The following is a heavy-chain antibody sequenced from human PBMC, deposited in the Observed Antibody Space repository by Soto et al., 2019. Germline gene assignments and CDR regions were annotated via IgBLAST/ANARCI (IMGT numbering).Heavy chain of an antibody. Sequence: PSETLSLTCTVSGGSISTHYWSWVRQVPGRGLEWIGYIYYNGNSNHNPSPKGRVTVSIAPSKSQFSLELTSVSAADTAVYYCAGGYYYVGSGPYLYIYGMDVWDQGTTVTVSS. J-gene: IGHJ6*02. CDR1: GGSISTHY. CDR2: IYYNGNS. D-gene: IGHD3-10*02. CDR3: AGGYYYVGSGPYLYIYGMDV. V-gene: IGHV4-59*11.